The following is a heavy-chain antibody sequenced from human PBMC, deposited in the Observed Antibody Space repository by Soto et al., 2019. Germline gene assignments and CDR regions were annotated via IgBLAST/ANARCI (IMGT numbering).Heavy chain of an antibody. CDR1: GRSFSGYY. CDR2: INHSGST. J-gene: IGHJ6*02. Sequence: LSLTCAVYGRSFSGYYWSWIRQPPGKGLGWIGEINHSGSTNYNPSLKSRVTISVDTSKNQFSLKLSSVTAADTAVYYCARSRRYNYGMDVWGQGTTVTVSS. V-gene: IGHV4-34*01. CDR3: ARSRRYNYGMDV.